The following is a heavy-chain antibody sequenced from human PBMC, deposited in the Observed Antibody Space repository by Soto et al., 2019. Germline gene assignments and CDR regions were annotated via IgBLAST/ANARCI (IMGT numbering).Heavy chain of an antibody. J-gene: IGHJ5*01. Sequence: VQLLQSGPEERKPGASLRVSCKTSGYTFTNYDVTWVRLAPGRGLEWMGWITPYNGNTHYAPHLQGRITLATDTSTSTAYLDLTNLISDDTAMYYCARVVPGAVPWFDSWGQGTPVTVSS. CDR1: GYTFTNYD. V-gene: IGHV1-18*04. CDR3: ARVVPGAVPWFDS. D-gene: IGHD3-16*02. CDR2: ITPYNGNT.